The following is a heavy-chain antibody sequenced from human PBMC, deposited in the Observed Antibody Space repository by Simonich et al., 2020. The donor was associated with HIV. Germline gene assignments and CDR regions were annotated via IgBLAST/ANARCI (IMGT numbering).Heavy chain of an antibody. CDR1: GFSLSTSGVG. J-gene: IGHJ4*02. CDR2: IYWEDDK. V-gene: IGHV2-5*02. D-gene: IGHD3-10*01. Sequence: QITLKESGPTLVKPTQTLTLTCTFSGFSLSTSGVGGGWIRQPPGKALEWLARIYWEDDKRYSQSLKSRLTITKDTSKNQVVLTMTNMDPVDTATYYCAHSPGGGSGSYYNYFDYWGQGTLVTVSS. CDR3: AHSPGGGSGSYYNYFDY.